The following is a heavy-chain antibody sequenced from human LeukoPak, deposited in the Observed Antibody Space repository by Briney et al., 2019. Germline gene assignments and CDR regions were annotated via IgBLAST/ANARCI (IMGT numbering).Heavy chain of an antibody. V-gene: IGHV4-59*01. CDR2: IYYSGNT. CDR1: GGSISGYY. CDR3: ARNDILTGYYIPGAFDI. D-gene: IGHD3-9*01. Sequence: SETLSLTCTVSGGSISGYYWSWIRQPPGKGLEGIGYIYYSGNTNYNPSLKSRVTISVDKTKNQFSLKLSSVTAADTAVYYCARNDILTGYYIPGAFDIWGQGTMVTVSS. J-gene: IGHJ3*02.